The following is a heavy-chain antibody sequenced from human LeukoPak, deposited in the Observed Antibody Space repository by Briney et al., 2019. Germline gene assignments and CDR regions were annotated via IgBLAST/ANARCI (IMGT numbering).Heavy chain of an antibody. Sequence: PGGSLRLSCAASGFTFSNYEMNWVGQAPGKGLEWISYISSGGSSIYYADSVKGRFTISRDNAKNSLYLQMYSLRAEDTAVYYCARDFRGYDSRLHDYWGQGTLVTVSS. CDR2: ISSGGSSI. CDR1: GFTFSNYE. CDR3: ARDFRGYDSRLHDY. D-gene: IGHD3-22*01. J-gene: IGHJ4*02. V-gene: IGHV3-48*03.